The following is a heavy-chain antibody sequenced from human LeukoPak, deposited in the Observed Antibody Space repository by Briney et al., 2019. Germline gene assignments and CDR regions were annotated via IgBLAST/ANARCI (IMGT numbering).Heavy chain of an antibody. CDR3: ARDGYQPLDY. CDR1: GFTVSGNY. J-gene: IGHJ4*02. D-gene: IGHD6-13*01. Sequence: PGGSLRLSCAASGFTVSGNYMSWVRQAPGKGLEWVSVISVKGRFTISRHNSKNTLYLQMNSLRAEDTAVYYCARDGYQPLDYWGQGTLVTVSS. CDR2: I. V-gene: IGHV3-53*04.